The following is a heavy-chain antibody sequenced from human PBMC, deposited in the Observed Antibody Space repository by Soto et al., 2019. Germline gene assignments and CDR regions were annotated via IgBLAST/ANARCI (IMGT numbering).Heavy chain of an antibody. Sequence: ASVEVSCKASGYTFTSYYMHWVRQAPGQGLEWMGIINPSGGSTSYAQKFQGRVTMTRDTSTSTVYMELSSLRSEDTAVYYCATEYYYDSSGYYPTPFDYWGQGTLVTVSS. CDR3: ATEYYYDSSGYYPTPFDY. J-gene: IGHJ4*02. D-gene: IGHD3-22*01. CDR1: GYTFTSYY. CDR2: INPSGGST. V-gene: IGHV1-46*01.